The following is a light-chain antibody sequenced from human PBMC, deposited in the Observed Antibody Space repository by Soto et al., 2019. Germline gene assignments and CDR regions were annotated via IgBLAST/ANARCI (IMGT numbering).Light chain of an antibody. Sequence: QSVLTQPASVSGSPGQSITISCTGTSSDVGGYNYVSWYQQHPGKATKLMIYDVSNRPSGVSNRFSGSKSGNTASLTISGLQAEDEADYYCSSYTSSSTLRHVFGTGTKVTVL. V-gene: IGLV2-14*01. J-gene: IGLJ1*01. CDR2: DVS. CDR3: SSYTSSSTLRHV. CDR1: SSDVGGYNY.